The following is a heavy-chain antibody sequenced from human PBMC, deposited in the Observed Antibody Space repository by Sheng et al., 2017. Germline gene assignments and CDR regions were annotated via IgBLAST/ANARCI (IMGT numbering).Heavy chain of an antibody. V-gene: IGHV2-5*01. CDR1: GFSLSTSGVG. CDR3: AHRMELLPRGDGGFDY. D-gene: IGHD1-7*01. Sequence: QITLKESGPTLVKPTQTLTLTCTFSGFSLSTSGVGVGWIRQPPGKALEWLALIYWNDDKRYSPSLKSRLTITKDTSKNQVVLTMTNMDPVDTATYYCAHRMELLPRGDGGFDYWGQGTLVTVSS. CDR2: IYWNDDK. J-gene: IGHJ4*02.